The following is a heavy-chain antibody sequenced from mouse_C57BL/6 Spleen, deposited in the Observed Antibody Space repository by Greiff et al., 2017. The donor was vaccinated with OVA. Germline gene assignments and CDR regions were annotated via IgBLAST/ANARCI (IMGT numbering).Heavy chain of an antibody. CDR3: ARGAYYGSSYWYFDV. V-gene: IGHV1-81*01. D-gene: IGHD1-1*01. CDR2: IYPRSGNT. CDR1: GYTFTSYG. J-gene: IGHJ1*03. Sequence: VKLQQSGAELARPGASVKLSCKASGYTFTSYGISWVKQRTGQGLEWIGEIYPRSGNTYYNEKFKGKATLTADKSSSTAYMELRSLTSEDSAVYFCARGAYYGSSYWYFDVWGTGTTVTVSS.